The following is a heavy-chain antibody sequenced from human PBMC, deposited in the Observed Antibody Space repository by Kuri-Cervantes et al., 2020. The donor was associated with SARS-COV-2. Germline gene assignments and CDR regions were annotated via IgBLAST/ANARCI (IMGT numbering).Heavy chain of an antibody. CDR2: SIPIFGTA. D-gene: IGHD4-17*01. Sequence: SVKVSCKASGYTFTSYAISWVRQAPGQGLEWMGGSIPIFGTANYAQKFQGRVTITADESTSTAYMELSSLRSEDTAVYYCARPPEEGAVTTWGNDYWGQGTLVTVSS. CDR3: ARPPEEGAVTTWGNDY. J-gene: IGHJ4*02. CDR1: GYTFTSYA. V-gene: IGHV1-69*13.